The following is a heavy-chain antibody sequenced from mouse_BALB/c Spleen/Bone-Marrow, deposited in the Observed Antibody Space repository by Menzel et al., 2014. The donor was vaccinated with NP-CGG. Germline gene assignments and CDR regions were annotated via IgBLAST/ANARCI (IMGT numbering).Heavy chain of an antibody. D-gene: IGHD2-10*02. J-gene: IGHJ2*01. Sequence: VQLQQSGAELVNLGASVKLSCKASGYTFTIYDLYWVKQRPGQGLEWIGDINPSNGATNFNERFKSKATLTIDKSSSTAYMRLSSSTSEDSAVYYCTRGGYGNGFDYWGQGTALTVSS. CDR2: INPSNGAT. V-gene: IGHV1S81*02. CDR1: GYTFTIYD. CDR3: TRGGYGNGFDY.